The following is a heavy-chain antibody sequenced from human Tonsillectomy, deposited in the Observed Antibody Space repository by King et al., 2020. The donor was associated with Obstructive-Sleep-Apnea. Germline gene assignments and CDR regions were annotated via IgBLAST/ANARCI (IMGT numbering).Heavy chain of an antibody. CDR2: ISSISIYI. CDR1: GFTFSSYS. Sequence: VQLVESGGGLVKPGGSLRLSCAASGFTFSSYSMNWVRQAPGKGLEWVSSISSISIYIYYADSVKGRFTISRDNAKNSLYLQMNSLRAEDTAVYYCARLYVPDYWGQGTLVTVSS. J-gene: IGHJ4*02. CDR3: ARLYVPDY. V-gene: IGHV3-21*01. D-gene: IGHD2-8*01.